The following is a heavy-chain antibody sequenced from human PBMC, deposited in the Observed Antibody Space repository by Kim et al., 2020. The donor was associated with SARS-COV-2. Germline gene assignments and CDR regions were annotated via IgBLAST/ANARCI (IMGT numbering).Heavy chain of an antibody. Sequence: GGSLGLSCAASGFTFSSYWMSWVRQAPGKGLEWVANIKEDGSEKYYVDSVKGRFTISRDNAKNSLYLQMNSLRAEDTAVYYCARVPVGYASGWYADWGQGTLVTVSS. D-gene: IGHD6-19*01. CDR3: ARVPVGYASGWYAD. CDR2: IKEDGSEK. J-gene: IGHJ4*02. V-gene: IGHV3-7*01. CDR1: GFTFSSYW.